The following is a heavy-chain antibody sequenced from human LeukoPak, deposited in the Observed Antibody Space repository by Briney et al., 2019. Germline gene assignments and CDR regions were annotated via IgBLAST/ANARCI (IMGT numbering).Heavy chain of an antibody. V-gene: IGHV1-18*01. CDR1: GYTFTSYG. CDR3: ARAGTVAGTIYYFDY. Sequence: ASVKVSCKASGYTFTSYGISWVRQAPGQGLEWMGWISAYNGNTNYAQKFQGRVTITRDTSASTAYMELSSLRSEDTAVYYCARAGTVAGTIYYFDYWGQGTLVTVSS. D-gene: IGHD6-19*01. CDR2: ISAYNGNT. J-gene: IGHJ4*02.